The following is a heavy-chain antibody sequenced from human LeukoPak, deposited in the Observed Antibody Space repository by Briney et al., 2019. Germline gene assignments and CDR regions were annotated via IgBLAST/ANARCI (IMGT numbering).Heavy chain of an antibody. V-gene: IGHV1-46*01. Sequence: ASVKVTCKASGYTFTSYYIHWVRQAPGQGLEWMGIINPNGAGTTYAQKFQGRVTMTRDTSTSTVYMELSSLRSEDTAVYYCARGLSSGDYWGQGTLVTVSS. CDR2: INPNGAGT. J-gene: IGHJ4*02. CDR3: ARGLSSGDY. D-gene: IGHD6-19*01. CDR1: GYTFTSYY.